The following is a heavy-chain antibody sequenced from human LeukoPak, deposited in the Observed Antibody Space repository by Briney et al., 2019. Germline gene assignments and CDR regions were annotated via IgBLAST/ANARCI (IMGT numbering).Heavy chain of an antibody. J-gene: IGHJ4*02. V-gene: IGHV3-21*05. CDR2: ISSSSSYT. CDR1: GFTFSSYW. D-gene: IGHD4-17*01. Sequence: GGSLRLSCAASGFTFSSYWMHWVRRAPGKGLEWVSYISSSSSYTNYADSVKGRFTITRDNAKNTLSMQMDNLRVEDTAIYYCARGKRGFGDPYSFFDYWGQGALVTVSS. CDR3: ARGKRGFGDPYSFFDY.